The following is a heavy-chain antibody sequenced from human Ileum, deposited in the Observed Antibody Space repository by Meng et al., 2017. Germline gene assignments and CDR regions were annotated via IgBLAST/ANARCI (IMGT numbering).Heavy chain of an antibody. CDR1: GFTFASSA. CDR3: AKDGGVGFQDFDS. J-gene: IGHJ4*02. D-gene: IGHD3-16*01. CDR2: VSSYVNNK. V-gene: IGHV3-30*01. Sequence: GESLKISCVASGFTFASSAMHWVRQAPGKGLEWVTVVSSYVNNKYYADAVKGRFTISRDNSKNTLFLEMNSLRPEDTAVYYCAKDGGVGFQDFDSWSQGTLVTVSS.